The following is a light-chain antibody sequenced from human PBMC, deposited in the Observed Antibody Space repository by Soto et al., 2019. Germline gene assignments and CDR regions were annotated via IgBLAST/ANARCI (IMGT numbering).Light chain of an antibody. CDR1: QGISRY. Sequence: AIRMTQSPSSFSASTGDRVTITCRASQGISRYLAWYQQKPGKAPKLLIYAASTLQSGVPSRFSGSGAGTDFTLTISCLQSEDFATYYCQQDYSYPPTFGPGTKVDIK. V-gene: IGKV1-8*01. J-gene: IGKJ3*01. CDR2: AAS. CDR3: QQDYSYPPT.